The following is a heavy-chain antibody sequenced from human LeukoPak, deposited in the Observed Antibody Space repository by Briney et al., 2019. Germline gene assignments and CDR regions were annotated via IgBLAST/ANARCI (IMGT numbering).Heavy chain of an antibody. J-gene: IGHJ6*03. D-gene: IGHD5-18*01. Sequence: GGSLRLSCAASGFTFSSYAMSWVRQAPGKGLEWVSAISGSGDTTYYADSVKGRLTISRDHSKNTLYLQLNSLRAEDTALYYCTKQQGYTAMVYCYMDVWGKGTTVTVSS. CDR2: ISGSGDTT. CDR3: TKQQGYTAMVYCYMDV. CDR1: GFTFSSYA. V-gene: IGHV3-23*01.